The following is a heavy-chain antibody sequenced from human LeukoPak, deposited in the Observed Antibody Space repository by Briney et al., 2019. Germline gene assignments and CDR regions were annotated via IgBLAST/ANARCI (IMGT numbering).Heavy chain of an antibody. V-gene: IGHV1-8*01. CDR1: GYTFTSYD. J-gene: IGHJ4*02. Sequence: ASVKVSCKASGYTFTSYDINWVRQATGQGLEWMGWMNPNSGNTGYAQKFQGRVTMTRNTSISTAYMELSSLRSEDTAVYYCARDQDYYGSGSYHRLDTTGLDYWGQGTLVTVSS. CDR2: MNPNSGNT. D-gene: IGHD3-10*01. CDR3: ARDQDYYGSGSYHRLDTTGLDY.